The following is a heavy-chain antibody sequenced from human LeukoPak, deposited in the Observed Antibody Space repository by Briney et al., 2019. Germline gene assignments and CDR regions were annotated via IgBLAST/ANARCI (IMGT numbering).Heavy chain of an antibody. CDR1: GYTFTDYY. CDR3: ARDGSLDY. D-gene: IGHD2-2*03. Sequence: ASVKVSYKASGYTFTDYYMHWMRQAPGQGPEWMGWINPNSGDTNYAQKFQGRVTMTRDTSISTAYMEVRSLTSDDTAVYYCARDGSLDYWGQGTRVTVSS. J-gene: IGHJ4*02. CDR2: INPNSGDT. V-gene: IGHV1-2*02.